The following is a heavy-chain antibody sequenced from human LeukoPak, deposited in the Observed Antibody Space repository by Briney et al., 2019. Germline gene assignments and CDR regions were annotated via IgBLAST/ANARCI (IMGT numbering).Heavy chain of an antibody. D-gene: IGHD6-6*01. J-gene: IGHJ3*02. Sequence: PSETLSLTCAVSGGSISSSNWWSWVRQPPGKGLEWIGEIYHSGSTNYNPSLKSRVTISVDTSKNQFSLKLSSVTAADTAVYYCARSSIAALDTFDIWGQGTMVTVSS. CDR2: IYHSGST. CDR3: ARSSIAALDTFDI. V-gene: IGHV4-4*02. CDR1: GGSISSSNW.